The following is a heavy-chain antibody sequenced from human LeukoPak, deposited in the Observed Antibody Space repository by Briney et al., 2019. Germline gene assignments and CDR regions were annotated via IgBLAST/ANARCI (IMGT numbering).Heavy chain of an antibody. CDR1: GGSISSYY. Sequence: PSETLSLTCTVSGGSISSYYWSWIRQPPGKGLEWIGYIYYSGSTNYNPSLKSRVTISVDTSKNQFSLKLSSVTAADTAVYYCASSRPCGGDCYPFDYWGQGTLVTVSS. D-gene: IGHD2-21*01. V-gene: IGHV4-59*01. CDR3: ASSRPCGGDCYPFDY. J-gene: IGHJ4*02. CDR2: IYYSGST.